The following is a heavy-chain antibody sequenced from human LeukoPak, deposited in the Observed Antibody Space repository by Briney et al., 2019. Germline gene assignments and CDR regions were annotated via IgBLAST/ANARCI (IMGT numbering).Heavy chain of an antibody. V-gene: IGHV3-53*01. CDR1: GFTVSSNY. Sequence: GGSLRLSCAASGFTVSSNYMSWVRQAPGKGLEWVSVIYSGGSTYYADSVKGRFTISRDNSKNTLYLQMNSLRAEDTAAYYCARSGSDSSSLTFDYWGQGTLVTVSS. D-gene: IGHD6-13*01. J-gene: IGHJ4*02. CDR3: ARSGSDSSSLTFDY. CDR2: IYSGGST.